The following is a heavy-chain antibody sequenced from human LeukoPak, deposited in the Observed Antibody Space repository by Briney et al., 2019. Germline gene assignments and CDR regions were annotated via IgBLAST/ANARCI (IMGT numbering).Heavy chain of an antibody. D-gene: IGHD5-18*01. V-gene: IGHV3-23*01. Sequence: GGSLRLSWAASGFNHSRFAMTWVRQAPGMGLEWVSSLSDSGENSYYADSVKGRFIISRDSSQNTLYLRMNNLRTKDTAVYYCAKARPGYSQYFYFMDVWATGTMVTVSS. CDR2: LSDSGENS. J-gene: IGHJ6*03. CDR3: AKARPGYSQYFYFMDV. CDR1: GFNHSRFA.